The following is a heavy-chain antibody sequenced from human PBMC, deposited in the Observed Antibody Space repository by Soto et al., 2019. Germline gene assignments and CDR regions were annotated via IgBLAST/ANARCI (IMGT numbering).Heavy chain of an antibody. J-gene: IGHJ6*02. V-gene: IGHV3-48*02. D-gene: IGHD3-3*01. CDR2: ISSSSSTI. Sequence: WSLRLSCAASEFTFSSYSMNWVRQAPGKGLEWVSYISSSSSTIYYADSVKGRFTISRDNAKNSLYLQMNSLRDEDTAVYYCARDGRTNDFWSGYYYYYYGMDVWGQGTTVTVSS. CDR1: EFTFSSYS. CDR3: ARDGRTNDFWSGYYYYYYGMDV.